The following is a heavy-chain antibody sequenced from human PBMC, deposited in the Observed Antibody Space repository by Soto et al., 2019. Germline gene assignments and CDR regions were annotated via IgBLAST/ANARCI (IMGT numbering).Heavy chain of an antibody. CDR2: IYYSGST. D-gene: IGHD1-26*01. CDR1: GGSIVNVNW. CDR3: ARGGSAGYIGRYSLAY. V-gene: IGHV4-4*02. Sequence: PFQPQPHTCAVAGGSIVNVNWWSLIRQNTGKGLEWIGSIYYSGSTNYTPSLKSRVTISVDTSKNQISLKLSSVTAADTAVYYCARGGSAGYIGRYSLAYWGKGTLVTVSS. J-gene: IGHJ4*02.